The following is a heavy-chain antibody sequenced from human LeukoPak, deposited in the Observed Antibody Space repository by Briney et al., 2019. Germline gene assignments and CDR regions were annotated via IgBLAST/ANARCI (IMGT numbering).Heavy chain of an antibody. CDR2: IFTSGSA. J-gene: IGHJ6*02. D-gene: IGHD6-13*01. Sequence: SETLSLTCTVSGGSISSSYWSWIRQPAGKGLEWIGRIFTSGSANYNPSLKSRVTMSVDTSKNQFSLKLSSVTAADTAVYYCARAGDSWYYYYSMDVWGQGTTVTVSS. V-gene: IGHV4-4*07. CDR1: GGSISSSY. CDR3: ARAGDSWYYYYSMDV.